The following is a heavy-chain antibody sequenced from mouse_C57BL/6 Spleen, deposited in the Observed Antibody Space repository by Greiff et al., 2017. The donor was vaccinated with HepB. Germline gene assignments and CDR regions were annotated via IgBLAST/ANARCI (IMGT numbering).Heavy chain of an antibody. Sequence: QVQLQQSGAELVKPGASVKLSCKASGYTFTEYTIHWVKQRSGQGLEWIGWFYPGNGSIKYNEKFKDKATLTADKSSSTVYMELSRLTSEDSAVYVCERHAFCGISNTYWYFDVWGTGTTVTVSS. J-gene: IGHJ1*03. CDR3: ERHAFCGISNTYWYFDV. CDR2: FYPGNGSI. V-gene: IGHV1-62-2*01. CDR1: GYTFTEYT. D-gene: IGHD1-1*01.